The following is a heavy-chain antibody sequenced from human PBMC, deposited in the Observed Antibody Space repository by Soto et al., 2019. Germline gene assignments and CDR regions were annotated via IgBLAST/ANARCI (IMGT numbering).Heavy chain of an antibody. D-gene: IGHD3-10*01. J-gene: IGHJ4*02. V-gene: IGHV3-23*01. CDR1: GFTFSSYA. Sequence: GGSLRLSCAASGFTFSSYAMSWVRQAPGKGLEWVSAISGSGGSTYYADSVKGRFTISRDNSKNTLYLQMNSLRAEDTAVYYCAKFSYYYGSGNYFDYWGQETLVTVSS. CDR3: AKFSYYYGSGNYFDY. CDR2: ISGSGGST.